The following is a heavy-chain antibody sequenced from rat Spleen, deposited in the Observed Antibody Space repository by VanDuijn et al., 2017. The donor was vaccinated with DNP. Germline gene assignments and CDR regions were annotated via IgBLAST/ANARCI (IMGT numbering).Heavy chain of an antibody. CDR2: ISDDGGST. D-gene: IGHD1-11*01. Sequence: EVQLVESGGGLVQPGGSLKLSCSASGFIFSDYAMAWVRQAPKKGLEWVATISDDGGSTDYGDSVKGRFTISRDNAKSTLYLQMDSLRSEDTATYYCATHNYYFDYWGQGVMVTVSS. CDR3: ATHNYYFDY. V-gene: IGHV5-17*01. CDR1: GFIFSDYA. J-gene: IGHJ2*01.